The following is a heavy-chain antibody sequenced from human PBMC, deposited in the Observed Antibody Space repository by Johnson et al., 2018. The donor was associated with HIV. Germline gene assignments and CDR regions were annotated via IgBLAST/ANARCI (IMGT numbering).Heavy chain of an antibody. Sequence: QVQLVESGGGVVQPGGSLRLSCAASGFTFSSYGMHWVRQAPGKGLEWVAFIAHDESITHYADSVKGRFTMSRDNSKNTLYLQMKSLRPEDTSIYYCAKDDNLGVWYSDAFDVWGQGTVVTVSS. CDR3: AKDDNLGVWYSDAFDV. D-gene: IGHD6-19*01. CDR1: GFTFSSYG. J-gene: IGHJ3*01. CDR2: IAHDESIT. V-gene: IGHV3-30*02.